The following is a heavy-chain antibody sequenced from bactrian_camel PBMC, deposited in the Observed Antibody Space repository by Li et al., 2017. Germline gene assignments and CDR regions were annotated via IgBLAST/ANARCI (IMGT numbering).Heavy chain of an antibody. V-gene: IGHV3S1*01. CDR3: AVDGPVAFCSDYPSDFRG. Sequence: HVQLVESGGGSVQAGGSLRLSCTVSGYTYRADCMGWFRQAPGKEREGVAVIDSDGNAVYADSVKGRFTISKDAAKDTLDLRVTSLKPEDSGVYYCAVDGPVAFCSDYPSDFRGWGQGTQVTVS. D-gene: IGHD2*01. CDR1: GYTYRADC. CDR2: IDSDGNA. J-gene: IGHJ4*01.